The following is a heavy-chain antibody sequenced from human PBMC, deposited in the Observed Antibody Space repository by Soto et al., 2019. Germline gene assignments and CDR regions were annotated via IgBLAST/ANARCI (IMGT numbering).Heavy chain of an antibody. D-gene: IGHD1-1*01. CDR1: GYTFTSYY. CDR3: ARERYELNYYYYMDV. Sequence: ASVNVSCKASGYTFTSYYMHWVRQAPGQGLEWMGIINPSGGSTSYAQKFQGRVTMTRDTSTSTVYMELSSLRSEDTAVYYCARERYELNYYYYMDVWGKGTTVTVSS. V-gene: IGHV1-46*01. CDR2: INPSGGST. J-gene: IGHJ6*03.